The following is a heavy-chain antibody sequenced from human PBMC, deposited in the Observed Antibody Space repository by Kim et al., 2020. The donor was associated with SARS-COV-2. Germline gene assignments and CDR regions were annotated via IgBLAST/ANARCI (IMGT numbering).Heavy chain of an antibody. J-gene: IGHJ6*02. CDR1: GYTFTSYG. D-gene: IGHD5-12*01. CDR3: ARDLDIVATMSPPGGMDV. Sequence: ASVKVSCKASGYTFTSYGISWVRQAPGQGLEWMGWISAYNGNTNYAQKLQGRVTMTTDTSTSTAYMELRSLRSDDTAVYYCARDLDIVATMSPPGGMDVWGQGTTVTVSS. V-gene: IGHV1-18*01. CDR2: ISAYNGNT.